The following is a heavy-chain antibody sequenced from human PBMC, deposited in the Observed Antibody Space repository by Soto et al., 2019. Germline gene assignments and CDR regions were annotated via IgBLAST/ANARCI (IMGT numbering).Heavy chain of an antibody. V-gene: IGHV4-59*08. Sequence: QVKLQQSGPGLVKPSETLSLTCTVSSGPTSSHNWGWIRQPPGRGLEWIGYVYNTGGTSYNPTLSNSGTISADTATKTSSLTLSSVTAADTAVYYCVRQGIGPLHGLVDVWGQGTTVSVSS. CDR2: VYNTGGT. D-gene: IGHD3-10*01. CDR1: SGPTSSHN. CDR3: VRQGIGPLHGLVDV. J-gene: IGHJ6*02.